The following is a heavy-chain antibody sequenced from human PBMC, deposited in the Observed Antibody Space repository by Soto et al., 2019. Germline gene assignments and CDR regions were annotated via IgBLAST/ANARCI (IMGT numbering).Heavy chain of an antibody. CDR1: GGSISSGGYY. CDR2: IYYSGST. J-gene: IGHJ6*02. Sequence: SETLSLTCTLSGGSISSGGYYWSWFRQHPGKGLEWIGYIYYSGSTYYNPSLKSRVTISVDTSKNQFSLKLSSVTAADTAVYYCARVCGGDCHYGMDVWGQGTTVT. CDR3: ARVCGGDCHYGMDV. D-gene: IGHD2-21*02. V-gene: IGHV4-31*03.